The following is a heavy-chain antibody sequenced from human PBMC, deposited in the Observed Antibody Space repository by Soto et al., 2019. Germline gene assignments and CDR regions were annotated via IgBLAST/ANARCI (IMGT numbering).Heavy chain of an antibody. V-gene: IGHV1-18*01. Sequence: ASVKVSCKASGYTFTSNGISWVRQAPGQGLEWMGWISAYNGNTNYAQKLQGRVTMTTDTSTSTAYMELRSLRAEDTAVYYCAREACSGGSCFYFGPDYWGQGTLVTV. CDR2: ISAYNGNT. J-gene: IGHJ4*02. D-gene: IGHD2-15*01. CDR1: GYTFTSNG. CDR3: AREACSGGSCFYFGPDY.